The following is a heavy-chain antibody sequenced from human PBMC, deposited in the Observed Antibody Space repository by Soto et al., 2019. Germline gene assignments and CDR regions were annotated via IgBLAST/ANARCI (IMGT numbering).Heavy chain of an antibody. J-gene: IGHJ4*02. Sequence: QVQLQESGPGLVQPSQTLSLYCSVSGASINSGGYYWTWIRQHPGKGLEWIGYIYNSGNTFYNPSLKSRVTISVDTSKSQFSLKLTSVTAADTAFYYCASGIGGVAVPSYFDDWGQGALVTVSS. V-gene: IGHV4-31*03. CDR2: IYNSGNT. CDR1: GASINSGGYY. CDR3: ASGIGGVAVPSYFDD. D-gene: IGHD6-19*01.